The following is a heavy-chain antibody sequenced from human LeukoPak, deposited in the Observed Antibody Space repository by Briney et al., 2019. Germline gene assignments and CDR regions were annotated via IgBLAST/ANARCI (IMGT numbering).Heavy chain of an antibody. J-gene: IGHJ6*03. Sequence: GGSLRLSCAASGFTFSDYYMSWIRQAPGKGLEWVSYISSSGSTIYYADSVKGRFTISRDNAKNSLYLQMNSLRAEDTAVYYCARDLVLRYFDWLSRGDYYYYYMDVWGKGTTVTVSS. D-gene: IGHD3-9*01. CDR2: ISSSGSTI. CDR3: ARDLVLRYFDWLSRGDYYYYYMDV. V-gene: IGHV3-11*01. CDR1: GFTFSDYY.